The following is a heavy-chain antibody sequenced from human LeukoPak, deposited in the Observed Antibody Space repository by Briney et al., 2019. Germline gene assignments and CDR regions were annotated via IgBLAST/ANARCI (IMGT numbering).Heavy chain of an antibody. D-gene: IGHD3-22*01. J-gene: IGHJ4*02. Sequence: SETLSLTCTVSGGSISSYYWSWIRQPPGKGLEWIGYIYYSGSTNYNPSLKSRVTISVDTSKNQFSLKLSSVTAADTAVYYCARDNYYDSSGYSPLFDYWGQGTLVTVSS. CDR1: GGSISSYY. CDR3: ARDNYYDSSGYSPLFDY. CDR2: IYYSGST. V-gene: IGHV4-59*01.